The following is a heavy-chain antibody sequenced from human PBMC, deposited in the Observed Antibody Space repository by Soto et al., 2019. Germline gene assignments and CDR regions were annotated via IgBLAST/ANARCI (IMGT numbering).Heavy chain of an antibody. D-gene: IGHD6-19*01. J-gene: IGHJ4*02. V-gene: IGHV4-34*01. Sequence: SLTCAVYGGSFSGYYWSWIRQPPGKGLEWIGEINHSGSTNYNPSLKSRVTISVDTSKNQFSLKLSSVTAADTAVYYCARGSPSSGWAFDSRGQGTLVTVSS. CDR1: GGSFSGYY. CDR3: ARGSPSSGWAFDS. CDR2: INHSGST.